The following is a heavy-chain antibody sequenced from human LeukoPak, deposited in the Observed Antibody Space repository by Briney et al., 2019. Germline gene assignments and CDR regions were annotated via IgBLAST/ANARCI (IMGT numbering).Heavy chain of an antibody. J-gene: IGHJ4*02. CDR2: INPNSGGT. Sequence: ASVKLSCTASGYTFTGYYMHWVRQAPGQGLEWMGWINPNSGGTNYAQNFKGRVSMTTDRSISTAYMELSRLRSDDRAVYYCAISSRYFYEIMIDYWGEGTLVTVSS. CDR1: GYTFTGYY. CDR3: AISSRYFYEIMIDY. V-gene: IGHV1-2*02. D-gene: IGHD3-22*01.